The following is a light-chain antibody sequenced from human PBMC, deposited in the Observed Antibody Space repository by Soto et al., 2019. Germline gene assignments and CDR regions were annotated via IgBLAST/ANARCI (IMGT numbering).Light chain of an antibody. V-gene: IGKV3-20*01. J-gene: IGKJ5*01. CDR2: GAS. CDR1: QSVSSNY. CDR3: QEHASI. Sequence: ILLTQSPSTLSLSPGERATLSCRASQSVSSNYLAWYQQKPGQAPRLLIYGASSRATGIPERFSGSGSGTDFPLTISRVEPEDFAVYYCQEHASIFGQGTRLEIK.